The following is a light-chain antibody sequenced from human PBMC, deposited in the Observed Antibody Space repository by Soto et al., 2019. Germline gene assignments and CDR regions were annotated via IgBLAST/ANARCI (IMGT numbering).Light chain of an antibody. CDR1: SSNIGSNY. Sequence: QSVVTQPPSASGTPGQRVTISCSGSSSNIGSNYEYWHHQPPGTAPKLPIYRNNQWPSGVPDRFSGSKSGTSASLAIGGLRSEDETDYYCSSYTSSSTQVFGGGTKLTVL. V-gene: IGLV1-47*01. CDR3: SSYTSSSTQV. CDR2: RNN. J-gene: IGLJ3*02.